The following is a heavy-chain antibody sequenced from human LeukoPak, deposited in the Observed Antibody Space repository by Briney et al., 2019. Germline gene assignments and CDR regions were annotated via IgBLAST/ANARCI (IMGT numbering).Heavy chain of an antibody. CDR3: ARDFSAAFDI. J-gene: IGHJ3*02. CDR1: GGSFGNYY. D-gene: IGHD2/OR15-2a*01. CDR2: IYDSGTT. Sequence: SQTLSLTCTVSGGSFGNYYWSWIRQPPGKGLEWIGYIYDSGTTNYNPSLKSRVTISVDTSKNQFSLTLNSVTAADTAVYYCARDFSAAFDIWGQGTMVTVSS. V-gene: IGHV4-59*01.